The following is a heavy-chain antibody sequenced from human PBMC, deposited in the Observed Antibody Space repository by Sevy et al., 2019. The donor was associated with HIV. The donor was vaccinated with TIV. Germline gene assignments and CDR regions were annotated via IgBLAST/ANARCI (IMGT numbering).Heavy chain of an antibody. CDR1: GFTFSSYS. Sequence: GGSLRLSCAASGFTFSSYSMNWVRQAPGKGLEWVSYISSSSSTIYYADSVKGRFTISRDNAKNSLYLQMNSLRDEDTAVYYCAQDTAMVSPGYYGMDVWGQGTTVTVSS. J-gene: IGHJ6*02. D-gene: IGHD5-18*01. CDR2: ISSSSSTI. V-gene: IGHV3-48*02. CDR3: AQDTAMVSPGYYGMDV.